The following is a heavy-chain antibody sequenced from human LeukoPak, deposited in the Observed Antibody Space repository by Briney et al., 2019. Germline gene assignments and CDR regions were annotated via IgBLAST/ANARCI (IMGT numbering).Heavy chain of an antibody. V-gene: IGHV1-69*13. CDR1: GGTFSSYA. CDR2: IIPIFGTA. J-gene: IGHJ6*02. Sequence: SVKVSCKASGGTFSSYAISWVRQAPGQGLEWMVGIIPIFGTANYAQKFQGRVTITADESTSTAYMELSSLRSEDTAVYYCASGSEDYYGSWGYYYGMDVWGQGTTVTVSS. D-gene: IGHD3-10*01. CDR3: ASGSEDYYGSWGYYYGMDV.